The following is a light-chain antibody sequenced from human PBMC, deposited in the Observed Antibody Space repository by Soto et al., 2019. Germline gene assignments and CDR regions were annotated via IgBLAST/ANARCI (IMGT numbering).Light chain of an antibody. Sequence: ETMMTQSPDTLSVSLGERATLSCRASQSLRSSLAWYQQKPGQAPRLLIYDASTRATGIPARFSGSGSGTDFTLTISGLQAEDFAVYYSKQYNNWPQTFGQGTKVEIK. CDR2: DAS. J-gene: IGKJ1*01. CDR3: KQYNNWPQT. CDR1: QSLRSS. V-gene: IGKV3-15*01.